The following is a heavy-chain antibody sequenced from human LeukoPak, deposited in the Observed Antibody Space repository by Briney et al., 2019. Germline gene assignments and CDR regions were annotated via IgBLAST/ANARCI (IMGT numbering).Heavy chain of an antibody. CDR2: IYYSGST. CDR3: ARLRSSSWYIQFDY. CDR1: GGSISSYY. Sequence: SETLSLTCTVSGGSISSYYWSWIRQPPVKGLEWIGYIYYSGSTNYNPSLKSRVTISVDTSKSQFSLKLSSVTAADTAVYYCARLRSSSWYIQFDYWGQGTLVTVSS. J-gene: IGHJ4*02. V-gene: IGHV4-59*08. D-gene: IGHD6-13*01.